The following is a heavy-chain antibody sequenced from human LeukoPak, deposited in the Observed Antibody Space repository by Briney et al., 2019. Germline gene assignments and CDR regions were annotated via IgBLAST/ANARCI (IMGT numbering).Heavy chain of an antibody. CDR1: GFTLSSQP. CDR2: ISVSGST. D-gene: IGHD5-24*01. CDR3: AKRRDGFDI. J-gene: IGHJ3*02. V-gene: IGHV3-23*01. Sequence: PGGSLRLSCAGSGFTLSSQPMSWVRQAPGKGLEWVSGISVSGSTFYADSVKGRFTISRDNSKNTLYLQMNSLRADDTAVYYCAKRRDGFDIWGQGTLVTVSS.